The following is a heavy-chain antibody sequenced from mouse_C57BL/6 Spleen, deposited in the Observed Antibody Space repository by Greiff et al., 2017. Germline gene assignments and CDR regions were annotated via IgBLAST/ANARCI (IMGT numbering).Heavy chain of an antibody. J-gene: IGHJ2*01. CDR3: ASLYYYGSRDY. Sequence: VQLQQPGAELVKPGASVKLSCKASGYTFTSYWMHWVKQRPGQGLEWIGMIHPNSGSTNYNEKFKSKATLTVDKSSSTAYMQLSSLTSEDSAVYYCASLYYYGSRDYWGQGTTLTVSS. D-gene: IGHD1-1*01. CDR2: IHPNSGST. V-gene: IGHV1-64*01. CDR1: GYTFTSYW.